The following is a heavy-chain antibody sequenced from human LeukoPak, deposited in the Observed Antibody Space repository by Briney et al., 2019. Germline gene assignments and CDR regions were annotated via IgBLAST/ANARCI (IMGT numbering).Heavy chain of an antibody. J-gene: IGHJ6*02. CDR1: GFTFSSYA. V-gene: IGHV3-64*01. D-gene: IGHD6-6*01. CDR2: ISSNGVTT. Sequence: GGSLRLSCAASGFTFSSYAMHWVRQAPGKGLEYISLISSNGVTTYYVNSVMGRFTISRDNSKNTLYLQMGSLRVEDMAVYYCARGHSTSYYHYGMDVWGQGTTVAVSS. CDR3: ARGHSTSYYHYGMDV.